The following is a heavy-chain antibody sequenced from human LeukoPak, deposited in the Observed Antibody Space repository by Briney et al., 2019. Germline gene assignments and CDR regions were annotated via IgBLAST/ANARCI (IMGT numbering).Heavy chain of an antibody. CDR2: IKNDGRNT. CDR3: ARGASVYEYWSGYHP. Sequence: PGGSLRLSCEASGFTFSDYWMHWVRQPPGKGLVWVARIKNDGRNTTYADSVKGRFSISRDSAKNTLNLQMNSLRAEDTAVYYCARGASVYEYWSGYHPWGQGTLVTVSA. V-gene: IGHV3-74*01. D-gene: IGHD3/OR15-3a*01. J-gene: IGHJ5*02. CDR1: GFTFSDYW.